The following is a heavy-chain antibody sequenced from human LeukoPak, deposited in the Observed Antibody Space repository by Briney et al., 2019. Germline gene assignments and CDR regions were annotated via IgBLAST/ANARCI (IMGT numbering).Heavy chain of an antibody. D-gene: IGHD4-17*01. Sequence: GGSLRLSCAASGFTFSSYGMHWVRQAPGKGLEWVAVISYDGSNKYYADSVKGRFTISRDNPKNTLYLQMNSLRAEDTAVYYCAKNGPPYGDYPYHFDYWGQGTLVTVSS. CDR3: AKNGPPYGDYPYHFDY. CDR2: ISYDGSNK. J-gene: IGHJ4*02. V-gene: IGHV3-30*18. CDR1: GFTFSSYG.